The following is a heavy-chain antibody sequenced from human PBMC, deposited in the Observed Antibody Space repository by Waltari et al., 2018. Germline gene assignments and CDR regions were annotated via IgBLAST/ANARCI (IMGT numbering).Heavy chain of an antibody. J-gene: IGHJ4*02. CDR3: ARARRYSSSPSDY. Sequence: EVQLVESGGGLVQPGGSLRLSFAASGFTFSSYWMSWVRQAPGKGLGWVAKIKQDGSEKYYVDSVKGRFTISRDNAKNSLYLQMNSLRAEDTAVYYCARARRYSSSPSDYWGQGTLVTVSS. CDR2: IKQDGSEK. D-gene: IGHD6-6*01. CDR1: GFTFSSYW. V-gene: IGHV3-7*04.